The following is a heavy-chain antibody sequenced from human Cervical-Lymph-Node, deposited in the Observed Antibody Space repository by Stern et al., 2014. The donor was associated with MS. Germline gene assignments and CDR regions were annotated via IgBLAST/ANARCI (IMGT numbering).Heavy chain of an antibody. CDR1: GFSFSGSA. V-gene: IGHV3-73*01. D-gene: IGHD2-2*01. J-gene: IGHJ4*02. CDR2: IRSKANNYAT. CDR3: NIILDQMPASSRQFDF. Sequence: EVQLVESGGRLVQPGGSLKLSCAASGFSFSGSAVHWVGHIRSKANNYATSYAASVKGSFVMSRDDSENTAYLQMSSLKIEDTAVYYCNIILDQMPASSRQFDFWGQGTLVTVSS.